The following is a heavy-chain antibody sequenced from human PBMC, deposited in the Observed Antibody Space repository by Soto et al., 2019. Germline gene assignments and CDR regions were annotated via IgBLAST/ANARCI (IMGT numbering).Heavy chain of an antibody. CDR3: ARTPDYYGSGEYYFDY. J-gene: IGHJ4*02. V-gene: IGHV4-39*01. CDR1: GGSISSSSYY. Sequence: SETLSLTSTVSGGSISSSSYYWGWIRQPPGKGLEWIGSIYYSGSTYYNPSLKSRVTISVDTSKNQFSLKLSSVTAADTAVYYCARTPDYYGSGEYYFDYWGQGTLVTVSS. CDR2: IYYSGST. D-gene: IGHD3-10*01.